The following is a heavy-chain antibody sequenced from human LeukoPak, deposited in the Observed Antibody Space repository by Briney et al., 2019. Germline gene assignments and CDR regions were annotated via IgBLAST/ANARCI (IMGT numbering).Heavy chain of an antibody. D-gene: IGHD6-19*01. CDR2: ISTSSSYI. J-gene: IGHJ3*02. V-gene: IGHV3-21*01. CDR3: ARGASVVAGNDNAFDI. Sequence: GGSLRLSCAASGFSFSSYSMNWVRQAPGRGLEWVSSISTSSSYIYYADSVKGRFTISRDNAKKSLYLQMNSLRADDTAVYYCARGASVVAGNDNAFDIWGQGTMVTVSS. CDR1: GFSFSSYS.